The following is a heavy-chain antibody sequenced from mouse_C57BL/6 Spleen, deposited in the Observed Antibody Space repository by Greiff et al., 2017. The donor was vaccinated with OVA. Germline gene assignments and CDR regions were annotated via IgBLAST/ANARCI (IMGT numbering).Heavy chain of an antibody. CDR2: ISYDGSN. Sequence: EVQLVESGPGLVKPSQSLSLTCSVTGYSITSGYYWNWIRQFPGNKLEWMGYISYDGSNNYNPSLKNRISITRDTSKNQFFLKLNSVTTEDTATYYCARGYDSDYFDYWGQGTTLTVSS. CDR3: ARGYDSDYFDY. J-gene: IGHJ2*01. CDR1: GYSITSGYY. V-gene: IGHV3-6*01. D-gene: IGHD2-4*01.